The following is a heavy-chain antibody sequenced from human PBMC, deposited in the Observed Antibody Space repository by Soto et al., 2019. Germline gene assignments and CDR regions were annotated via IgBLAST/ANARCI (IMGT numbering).Heavy chain of an antibody. V-gene: IGHV3-11*03. CDR2: ITSSSSYT. CDR1: GSSFSDYY. Sequence: GSLRLSCAASGSSFSDYYMGWIRQSPGKGLEWLSYITSSSSYTHYADSVKGRFTISRDNAKNSLYLQMNSLRADDTAVYYCAGGQDNLAVNFDYWGQGTPVTVSS. D-gene: IGHD1-1*01. J-gene: IGHJ4*02. CDR3: AGGQDNLAVNFDY.